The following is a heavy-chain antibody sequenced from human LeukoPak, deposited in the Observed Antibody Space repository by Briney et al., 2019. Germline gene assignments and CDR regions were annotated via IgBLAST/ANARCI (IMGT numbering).Heavy chain of an antibody. D-gene: IGHD3-22*01. J-gene: IGHJ4*02. CDR3: AKEGGTMIVVEDYFDY. V-gene: IGHV3-53*05. Sequence: GGSLRLSCAASGFTVSSNYMSWVRQAPGKGLEWVSVIYSGGSTYYADSVKGRFTISRDNSKNTLYLQMNSLRAEDTAVYYCAKEGGTMIVVEDYFDYWGQGTLVTVSS. CDR1: GFTVSSNY. CDR2: IYSGGST.